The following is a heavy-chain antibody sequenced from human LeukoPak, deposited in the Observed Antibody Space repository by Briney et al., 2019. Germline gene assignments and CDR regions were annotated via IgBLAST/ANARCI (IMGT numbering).Heavy chain of an antibody. Sequence: ASVKVSSKASGYTFTDYYIHWVRQAPGQGLEWMGWINPNSGGTNYARKFQGRVTMTRDTSISTAYMELSRLRSDDTAVYYCARSAETNCGGDCYSFDYWGQGTLVTVSS. CDR1: GYTFTDYY. V-gene: IGHV1-2*02. CDR3: ARSAETNCGGDCYSFDY. J-gene: IGHJ4*02. D-gene: IGHD2-21*01. CDR2: INPNSGGT.